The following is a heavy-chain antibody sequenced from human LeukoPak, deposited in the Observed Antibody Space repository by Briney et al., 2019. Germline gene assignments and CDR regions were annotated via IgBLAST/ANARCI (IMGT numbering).Heavy chain of an antibody. Sequence: ASVKVSCKASGYTFTGYYMHWVRQAPGQGLEWMGRINPNSGGTNYAQKFQGRVTMTRDTSISTAYMELSRLRSDDTAVYYCARDGSGWYTYNWFDPWGQGTLVTVSS. CDR2: INPNSGGT. V-gene: IGHV1-2*06. D-gene: IGHD6-19*01. CDR1: GYTFTGYY. J-gene: IGHJ5*02. CDR3: ARDGSGWYTYNWFDP.